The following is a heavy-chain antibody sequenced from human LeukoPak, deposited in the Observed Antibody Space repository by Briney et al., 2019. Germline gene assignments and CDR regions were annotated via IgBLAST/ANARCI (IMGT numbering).Heavy chain of an antibody. CDR3: ARGRPYYDSSGYLY. CDR1: GFTFSSYS. J-gene: IGHJ4*02. V-gene: IGHV3-30*03. D-gene: IGHD3-22*01. Sequence: GGSLRLSCVASGFTFSSYSMKWVRQAPGKGLEWVAVISYDGSNKYYADSVKGRFTISRDNSKNTLYLQMNSLRAEDTAVYYCARGRPYYDSSGYLYWGQGTLVTVSS. CDR2: ISYDGSNK.